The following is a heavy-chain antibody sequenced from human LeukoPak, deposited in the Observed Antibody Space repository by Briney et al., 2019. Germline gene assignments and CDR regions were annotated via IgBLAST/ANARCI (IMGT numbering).Heavy chain of an antibody. D-gene: IGHD3-22*01. V-gene: IGHV3-48*04. CDR2: ISSSSSTI. CDR1: GFTFSSYS. J-gene: IGHJ4*02. CDR3: ARDYYYDSSGYYSPFGY. Sequence: PGGSLRLSCAASGFTFSSYSMNWVRQAPGKGLEWVSYISSSSSTIYYADSVKGRFTISRDNAKNSLYLQMNSLRTEDTAVYYCARDYYYDSSGYYSPFGYWGQGTLVTVSS.